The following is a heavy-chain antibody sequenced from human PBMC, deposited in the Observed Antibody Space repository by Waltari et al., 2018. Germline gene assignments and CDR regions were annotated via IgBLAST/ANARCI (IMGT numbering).Heavy chain of an antibody. CDR3: ARDPPYYDFLSGVGGGYFDP. D-gene: IGHD3-3*01. V-gene: IGHV1-3*01. Sequence: QVQLVQSGAEVKKPGASVKVSCRASGYTFTNYAIHWVGPAPGQSLEWMGRINEGNGNTIYSQKFQGRITITRDTSSGTAYMELTSLRSEDTAVYYCARDPPYYDFLSGVGGGYFDPWGQGTLVTVSS. CDR1: GYTFTNYA. J-gene: IGHJ5*02. CDR2: INEGNGNT.